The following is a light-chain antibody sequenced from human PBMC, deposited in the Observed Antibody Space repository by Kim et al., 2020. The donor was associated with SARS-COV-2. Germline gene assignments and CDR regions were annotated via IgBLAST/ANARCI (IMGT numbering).Light chain of an antibody. CDR1: QDISNY. CDR3: QQYDNLPYT. Sequence: SASVGDRVTITCQASQDISNYLNWYQQKPGKAPKLLIYDASNLETGVPSRFSGSGSGTDVTFTISSLQPEDIATYYCQQYDNLPYTVGQGTKLEIK. J-gene: IGKJ2*01. V-gene: IGKV1-33*01. CDR2: DAS.